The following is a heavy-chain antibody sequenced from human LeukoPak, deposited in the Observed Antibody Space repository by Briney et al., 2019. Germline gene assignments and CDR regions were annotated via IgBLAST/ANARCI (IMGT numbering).Heavy chain of an antibody. J-gene: IGHJ6*03. CDR3: AELGITMIGGV. V-gene: IGHV3-48*04. D-gene: IGHD3-10*02. Sequence: GGTLRLSCAASGFTFSSYGMSWVRQAPGKGLEWVSYISSSGSTIYYADSVKGRFTISRDNAKNSLYLQMNSLRAEDTAVYYCAELGITMIGGVWGKGTTVTVS. CDR1: GFTFSSYG. CDR2: ISSSGSTI.